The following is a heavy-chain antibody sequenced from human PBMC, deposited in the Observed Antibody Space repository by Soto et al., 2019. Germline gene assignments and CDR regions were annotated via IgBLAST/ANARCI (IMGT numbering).Heavy chain of an antibody. CDR2: IYYSGST. J-gene: IGHJ6*02. V-gene: IGHV4-59*01. CDR1: GGSISSYY. D-gene: IGHD3-3*01. CDR3: ARERIFGVVATTRGMDV. Sequence: QVQLQESGPGLVKPSETLSLTCTVSGGSISSYYWSWIRQPPGKGLEWIGYIYYSGSTNYNPSLKSRVTISVDTSKNQFSLKLSSVTAADTAVYYCARERIFGVVATTRGMDVWGQGTTVTVSS.